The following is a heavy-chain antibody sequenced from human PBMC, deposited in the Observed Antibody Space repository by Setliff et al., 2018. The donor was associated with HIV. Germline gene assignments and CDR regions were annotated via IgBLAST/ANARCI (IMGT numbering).Heavy chain of an antibody. CDR3: ARHFPIFGVTIISNDAFDI. J-gene: IGHJ3*02. CDR2: IYQSGTT. CDR1: GGSISSTKW. D-gene: IGHD3-3*01. Sequence: SETLSLTCEVSGGSISSTKWWNWVRQPPGKGLEWIGEIYQSGTTNYNPSLKSRVTMSVDTSNNQFSLELSSVTAADTAVYYCARHFPIFGVTIISNDAFDIWGRGTMVTVSS. V-gene: IGHV4-4*02.